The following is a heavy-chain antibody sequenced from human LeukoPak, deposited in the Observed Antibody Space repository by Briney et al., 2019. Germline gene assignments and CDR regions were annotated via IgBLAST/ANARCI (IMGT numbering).Heavy chain of an antibody. D-gene: IGHD3-10*01. CDR1: GGSFSGYY. J-gene: IGHJ4*02. Sequence: SETLSLTCAVYGGSFSGYYWNWIRQPPGKELEWIGEINHSGSTNYNPSLKSRVTISVDTSKNQFSLKLSSVTAADTAVYYCARAQGRGTVDYWGQGTLVTVSS. CDR3: ARAQGRGTVDY. V-gene: IGHV4-34*01. CDR2: INHSGST.